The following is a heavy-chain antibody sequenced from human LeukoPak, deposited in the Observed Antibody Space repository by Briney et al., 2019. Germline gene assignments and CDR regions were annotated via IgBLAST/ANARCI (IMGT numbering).Heavy chain of an antibody. D-gene: IGHD3-3*01. J-gene: IGHJ5*02. CDR1: GFSLSTSGVG. CDR2: IYWNDDK. Sequence: SGPTLVKPTQTLTLTCTFSGFSLSTSGVGVGWIRQPPGKALEWLALIYWNDDKRYSPSLKSSLTITKDTSKNQVVLTMTNMDPVDTATYYCARQRITIFGVLTPFDPWGQGTLVTVSS. V-gene: IGHV2-5*01. CDR3: ARQRITIFGVLTPFDP.